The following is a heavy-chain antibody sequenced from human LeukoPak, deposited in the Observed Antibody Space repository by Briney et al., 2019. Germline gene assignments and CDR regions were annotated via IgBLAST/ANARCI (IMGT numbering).Heavy chain of an antibody. V-gene: IGHV4-59*01. CDR3: ARHSGSGSFDAFDI. Sequence: SETLSLTCTVSGGSISSYYWSWIRQPPGKGLEWIGYIYYSGSTNYNPSLKSRVTISVDTSKNQFSLKLSSVTAADTAVYYCARHSGSGSFDAFDIWGQGTMVTVSS. J-gene: IGHJ3*02. CDR2: IYYSGST. CDR1: GGSISSYY. D-gene: IGHD1-26*01.